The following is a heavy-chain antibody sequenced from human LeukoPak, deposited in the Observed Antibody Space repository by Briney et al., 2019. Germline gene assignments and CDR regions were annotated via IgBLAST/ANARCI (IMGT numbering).Heavy chain of an antibody. Sequence: SETLSLTCTVSGGSISGYYWSWIRQSPGRGLEWIGYIYYTGGTAYNPSLRSRFSISVDTSKNQFSLKLNSVTAADTAVYYCARHSSRWSGAAYDIWGQGTLVTVSS. V-gene: IGHV4-59*08. D-gene: IGHD6-19*01. CDR1: GGSISGYY. J-gene: IGHJ3*02. CDR2: IYYTGGT. CDR3: ARHSSRWSGAAYDI.